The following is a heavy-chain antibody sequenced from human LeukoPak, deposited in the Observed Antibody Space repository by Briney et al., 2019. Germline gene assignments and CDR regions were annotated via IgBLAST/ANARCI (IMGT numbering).Heavy chain of an antibody. D-gene: IGHD2-2*01. J-gene: IGHJ6*03. CDR1: GYTFTSYG. V-gene: IGHV1-18*01. CDR2: ISAYNGNT. Sequence: ASVKVSCKASGYTFTSYGISWVRQAPGQGLEWMGWISAYNGNTNYAQKLQGRVTMTRNTSISTAYMELSSLRSEDTAVYYCARSVVPAAERYMDVWGKGTTVTVSS. CDR3: ARSVVPAAERYMDV.